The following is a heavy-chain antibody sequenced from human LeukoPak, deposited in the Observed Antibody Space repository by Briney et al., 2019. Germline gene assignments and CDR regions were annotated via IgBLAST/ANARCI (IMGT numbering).Heavy chain of an antibody. CDR2: MNPNTGNT. Sequence: ASVKISCTASGYSFTDYDINWVRQATGQGLEWMGWMNPNTGNTDYAQKFQGRVTMTRDTSISTAHMELSGLRSEDTAIYYCAGGWEPYDYWFDPWGQGTLVTVSS. J-gene: IGHJ5*02. D-gene: IGHD5-12*01. CDR1: GYSFTDYD. CDR3: AGGWEPYDYWFDP. V-gene: IGHV1-8*01.